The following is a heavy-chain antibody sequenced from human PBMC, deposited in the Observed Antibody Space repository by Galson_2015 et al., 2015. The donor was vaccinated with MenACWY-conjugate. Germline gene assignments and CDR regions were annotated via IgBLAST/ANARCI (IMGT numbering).Heavy chain of an antibody. V-gene: IGHV4-61*08. D-gene: IGHD5/OR15-5a*01. J-gene: IGHJ4*02. CDR1: GGSASSSGYY. CDR3: SREVSY. CDR2: IYDSGTT. Sequence: SETLSLTCTVSGGSASSSGYYWTWIRQPPGKGLEWIGLIYDSGTTKYNPSLKGRVTISLDTSKNQVSRKLSSVTAGDTAVYYCSREVSYWGQGTLVTVSS.